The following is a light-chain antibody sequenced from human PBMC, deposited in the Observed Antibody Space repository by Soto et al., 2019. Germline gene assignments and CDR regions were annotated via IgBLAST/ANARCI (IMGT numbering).Light chain of an antibody. J-gene: IGKJ4*01. CDR3: QQYNHWPPLT. CDR2: GAS. CDR1: QSVSSSY. V-gene: IGKV3-15*01. Sequence: ETVLTQKHRKRALYPEDIATRPCRTTQSVSSSYLAWYQQKPGQAPRLLMYGASIRATGFPARFSGSGSGTEFTHTISSLQSEGFAVYYCQQYNHWPPLTFGGGTKVDIK.